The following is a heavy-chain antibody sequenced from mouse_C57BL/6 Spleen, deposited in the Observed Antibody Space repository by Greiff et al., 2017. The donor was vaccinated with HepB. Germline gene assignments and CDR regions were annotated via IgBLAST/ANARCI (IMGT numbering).Heavy chain of an antibody. CDR1: GFNIKDDY. Sequence: EVQLQQSGAELVRPGASVKLSCTASGFNIKDDYMHWVKQRPEQGLEWIGWIDPENGDTEYASKFQGKATIAADTSSNTAYLQLSSLTSEDTAVYYCTTRRFAYWGQGTLVTVSA. CDR2: IDPENGDT. CDR3: TTRRFAY. J-gene: IGHJ3*01. V-gene: IGHV14-4*01.